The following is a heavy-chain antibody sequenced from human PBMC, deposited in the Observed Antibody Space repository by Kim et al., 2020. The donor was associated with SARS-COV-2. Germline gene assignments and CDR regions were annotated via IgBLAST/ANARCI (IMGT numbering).Heavy chain of an antibody. Sequence: SGSTHYTPYLKSRVTISLDTSKNQFSLKLTSVTAADTAVYYCARGRSELAYWGQGTLVTVSS. CDR2: SGST. V-gene: IGHV4-34*13. CDR3: ARGRSELAY. J-gene: IGHJ4*02.